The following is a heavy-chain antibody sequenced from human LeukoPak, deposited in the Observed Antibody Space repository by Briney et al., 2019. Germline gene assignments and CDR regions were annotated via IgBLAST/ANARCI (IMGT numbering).Heavy chain of an antibody. J-gene: IGHJ1*01. CDR2: IKSKVHGETI. CDR1: GFTFSNAW. Sequence: PGGSLRLSCAASGFTFSNAWMSWVRQAPGEGLEWLGRIKSKVHGETIDYAAPVKGRFTISRDDSKITLYLEMNSLKTEDTAVYYCTTVWGGDWGQGTLVTVSS. V-gene: IGHV3-15*01. CDR3: TTVWGGD. D-gene: IGHD7-27*01.